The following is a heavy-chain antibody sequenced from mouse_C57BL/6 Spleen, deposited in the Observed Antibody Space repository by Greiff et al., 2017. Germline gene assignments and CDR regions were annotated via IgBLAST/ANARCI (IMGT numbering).Heavy chain of an antibody. CDR3: ARRGLLRSVYYAMDY. D-gene: IGHD1-1*01. Sequence: VQLQQSGAELVRPGTSVKVSCKASGYAFTNYLIEWVKQRPGQGLEWIGVINPGSGGTNYNEKFKGKATLTADKSSSTAYMQLSSLTSEDSAVYFCARRGLLRSVYYAMDYWGQGTSVTVSS. CDR1: GYAFTNYL. CDR2: INPGSGGT. V-gene: IGHV1-54*01. J-gene: IGHJ4*01.